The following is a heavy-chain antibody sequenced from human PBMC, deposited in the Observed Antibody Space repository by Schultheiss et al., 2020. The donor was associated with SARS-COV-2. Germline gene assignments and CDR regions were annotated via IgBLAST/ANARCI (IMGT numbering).Heavy chain of an antibody. V-gene: IGHV3-33*01. CDR3: VIAAAGTPPDC. CDR1: GFTFSSYG. Sequence: GGSLRLSCAASGFTFSSYGMHWVRQAPGKGLEWVAVIWYDGSNKYYADSVKGRFTISRDNSKNTLYLQMNSLRAEDTAVYYCVIAAAGTPPDCWGQGTLVTVSS. J-gene: IGHJ4*02. CDR2: IWYDGSNK. D-gene: IGHD6-13*01.